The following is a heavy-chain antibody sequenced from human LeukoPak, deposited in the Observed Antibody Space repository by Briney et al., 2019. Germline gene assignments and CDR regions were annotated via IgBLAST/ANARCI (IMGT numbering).Heavy chain of an antibody. J-gene: IGHJ5*02. CDR1: GGSISTGPYY. CDR3: ARGYSSSWYYNWFDP. D-gene: IGHD6-13*01. CDR2: KYFTGNA. V-gene: IGHV4-39*07. Sequence: SETLSLRCTVSGGSISTGPYYWGWVRQPPGKGLEWIGSKYFTGNAYFKPSLKSRVNISVDTSKNQFSLKLSSVTAADTAVYHCARGYSSSWYYNWFDPWGQGTLVTVSS.